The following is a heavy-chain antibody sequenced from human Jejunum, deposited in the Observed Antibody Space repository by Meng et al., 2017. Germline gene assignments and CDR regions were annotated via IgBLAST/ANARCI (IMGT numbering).Heavy chain of an antibody. CDR1: GFTFSDYY. V-gene: IGHV3-72*01. CDR3: TRARGDGYFDS. D-gene: IGHD5-24*01. J-gene: IGHJ4*02. Sequence: GESLKISCAASGFTFSDYYMDWVRQAPGKGLEWVARIRNKANSFTTEYAASVKGRFTISRDESKNSLYLQMNSLTTEDTAIYYCTRARGDGYFDSWGQGAPVTVSS. CDR2: IRNKANSFTT.